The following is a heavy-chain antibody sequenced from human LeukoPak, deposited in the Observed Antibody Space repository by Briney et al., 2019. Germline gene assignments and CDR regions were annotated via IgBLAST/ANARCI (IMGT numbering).Heavy chain of an antibody. CDR2: IKEDGSAE. CDR3: ARDGPHSSSSDFDY. J-gene: IGHJ4*02. D-gene: IGHD6-6*01. CDR1: GFTFSNYW. Sequence: GGSLRLSCAASGFTFSNYWMSWVRQAPGKGLEWVANIKEDGSAEFYVDSVKGRFTISRDNAKNSLYLQMNSLRAEDAAVYYCARDGPHSSSSDFDYWGQGTLVTVSS. V-gene: IGHV3-7*01.